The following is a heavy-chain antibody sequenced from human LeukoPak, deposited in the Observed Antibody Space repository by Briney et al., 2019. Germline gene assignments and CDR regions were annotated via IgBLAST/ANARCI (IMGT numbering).Heavy chain of an antibody. V-gene: IGHV3-9*01. CDR3: AKGHDYGDYWWFDP. D-gene: IGHD4-17*01. J-gene: IGHJ5*02. Sequence: SADSVKGRFTISRDNAKNSLYLQMNSLRAEDTALYYCAKGHDYGDYWWFDPWGQGTLVTVSS.